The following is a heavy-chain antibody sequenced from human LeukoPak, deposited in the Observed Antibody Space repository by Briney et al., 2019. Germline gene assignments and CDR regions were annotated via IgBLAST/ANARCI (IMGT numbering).Heavy chain of an antibody. CDR2: IYSGGST. J-gene: IGHJ4*02. Sequence: GGSLRLSCAASGFTVSSNYMSWVRQAPGKGLEWVSVIYSGGSTYYADSVKGRFTISRDNAKNTLYLQMNSLRAEDTAVYYCARALQAIVVVPAAIGYWGQGTLVTVSS. CDR1: GFTVSSNY. D-gene: IGHD2-2*02. V-gene: IGHV3-66*01. CDR3: ARALQAIVVVPAAIGY.